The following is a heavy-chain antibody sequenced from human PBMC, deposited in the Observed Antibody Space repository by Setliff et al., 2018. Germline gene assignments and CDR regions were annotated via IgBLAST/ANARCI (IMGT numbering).Heavy chain of an antibody. CDR2: IFGSGDNT. CDR1: GFSFSSYA. CDR3: ARNWVTAQHYYYGMDV. D-gene: IGHD2-21*02. Sequence: PGGSLRLSCAASGFSFSSYAMSWVRQAPGKGLEWVSKIFGSGDNTYYADSVKGRFTISRDNSKNTLYLQMDSLRAEDTAVYYCARNWVTAQHYYYGMDVWGQGTTVTVSS. V-gene: IGHV3-23*01. J-gene: IGHJ6*02.